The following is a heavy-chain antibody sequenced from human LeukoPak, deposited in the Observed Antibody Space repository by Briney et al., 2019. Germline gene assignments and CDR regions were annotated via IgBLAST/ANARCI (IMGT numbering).Heavy chain of an antibody. Sequence: SSVKVSWKASGGAFSSYAISWVRQAPGQGLEWMGGIIPIFGTANYAQKFQGRVTITADESTSTAYMELSSLRSEDTAVYYCARDAEDTAMASWPWGQGTLVTVSS. J-gene: IGHJ5*02. CDR3: ARDAEDTAMASWP. D-gene: IGHD5-18*01. CDR2: IIPIFGTA. V-gene: IGHV1-69*01. CDR1: GGAFSSYA.